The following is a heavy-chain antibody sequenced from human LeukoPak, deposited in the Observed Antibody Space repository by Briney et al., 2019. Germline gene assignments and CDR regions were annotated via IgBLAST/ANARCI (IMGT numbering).Heavy chain of an antibody. J-gene: IGHJ4*02. Sequence: GGPLRLSCAASGFTFSSYAMHWVRQAPGKGLEWVAVISYDGSNKYYADSVKGRFTISRDNSKNTLYLQMNSLRAEDTAVYYCARDQGYGSGADYWGQGTLVTVSS. CDR2: ISYDGSNK. CDR1: GFTFSSYA. V-gene: IGHV3-30-3*01. CDR3: ARDQGYGSGADY. D-gene: IGHD3-10*01.